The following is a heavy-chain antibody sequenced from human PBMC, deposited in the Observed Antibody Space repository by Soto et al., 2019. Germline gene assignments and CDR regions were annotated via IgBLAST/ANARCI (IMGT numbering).Heavy chain of an antibody. D-gene: IGHD3-10*01. CDR1: GFSFSNYA. Sequence: GGSLRLSCIASGFSFSNYAMIWVRQAPGKGPEWVSSIEISGGSTYYADSVKGRFTISRDNSKNTLYLQMNSLRAEDTAVYYCAKDAITMVRGVLDYWGQGTLVTVSS. CDR3: AKDAITMVRGVLDY. J-gene: IGHJ4*02. V-gene: IGHV3-23*01. CDR2: IEISGGST.